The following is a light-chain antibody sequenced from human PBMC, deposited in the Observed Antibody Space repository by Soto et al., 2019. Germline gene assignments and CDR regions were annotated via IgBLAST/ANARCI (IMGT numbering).Light chain of an antibody. Sequence: AIQMTQSPSSLSASVGDRVTITCRASQGIRYDLGWYQQTPGKAPKLLIYAASSLQTGVPSRFSGSGSGTEFTLTISSLQPEDFATYYCLQDNSYPWTFGQGTKVEIK. CDR2: AAS. CDR3: LQDNSYPWT. V-gene: IGKV1-6*01. CDR1: QGIRYD. J-gene: IGKJ1*01.